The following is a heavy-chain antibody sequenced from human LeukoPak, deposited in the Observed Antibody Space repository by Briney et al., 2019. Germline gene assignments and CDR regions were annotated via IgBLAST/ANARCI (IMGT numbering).Heavy chain of an antibody. CDR3: ERDPSEHEWLRGWYRDF. J-gene: IGHJ4*02. D-gene: IGHD6-19*01. V-gene: IGHV3-23*01. CDR2: INNRADET. Sequence: PGGSLRLSCAASGFSFSSYGMSWFRQAPGKGLEWVSTINNRADETHFADSVMGRFTISRDNSKSTLALHMSNLRVEDTAVYYCERDPSEHEWLRGWYRDFWGQGSQVTVSS. CDR1: GFSFSSYG.